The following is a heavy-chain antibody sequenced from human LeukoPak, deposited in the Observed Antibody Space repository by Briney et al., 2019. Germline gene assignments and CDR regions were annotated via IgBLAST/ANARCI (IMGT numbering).Heavy chain of an antibody. CDR2: ISSDGRDK. D-gene: IGHD6-13*01. V-gene: IGHV3-30*04. Sequence: QPGRSLRLSCAASGFTFSNYAMHWVRQAPGKGLEWVAVISSDGRDKHYADSVKGRFTISRDNSMNTMYLQMNSLRADDTSVYYCARDCDLGAAGYYFDYWGQGSLVTVSS. CDR3: ARDCDLGAAGYYFDY. J-gene: IGHJ4*02. CDR1: GFTFSNYA.